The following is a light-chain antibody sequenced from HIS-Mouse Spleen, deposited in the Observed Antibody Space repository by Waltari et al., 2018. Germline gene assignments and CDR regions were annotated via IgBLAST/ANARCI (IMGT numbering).Light chain of an antibody. CDR1: NIGSKS. Sequence: SYVLTQPPSVSVAPGKTARITCGGNNIGSKSVHWYQQKPGQAPVLVIYEDSKRPSGIPERFSGSSSGTMATLTISGAQVEDEADYYGYSTDSSGNHRVFGGGTKLTVL. CDR3: YSTDSSGNHRV. J-gene: IGLJ2*01. CDR2: EDS. V-gene: IGLV3-10*01.